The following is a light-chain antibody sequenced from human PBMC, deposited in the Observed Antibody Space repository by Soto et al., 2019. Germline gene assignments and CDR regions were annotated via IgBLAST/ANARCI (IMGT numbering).Light chain of an antibody. CDR2: GAS. V-gene: IGKV3-20*01. CDR1: QSVSSSY. J-gene: IGKJ2*01. CDR3: QQYGSSPMYT. Sequence: EIVLTQSPGTLSLSPGERATLSCRASQSVSSSYLAWYKQKPGQAPRILIYGASSRATGIPDRFSGSGSGTDFTLTISRLEPEDFAVYYCQQYGSSPMYTFGQGTKLEIK.